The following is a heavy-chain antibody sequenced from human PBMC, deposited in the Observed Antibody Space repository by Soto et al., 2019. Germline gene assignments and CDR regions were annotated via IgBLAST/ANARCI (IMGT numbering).Heavy chain of an antibody. D-gene: IGHD6-13*01. CDR3: ARDLAGIAAAGTIGGMDV. CDR1: GGSISSYY. V-gene: IGHV4-59*01. Sequence: SETLSLTCTVSGGSISSYYWSWIRQPPGKGLEWIGYIYYSGSTNYNPSLKSRVTISVDTSKNQFSLKLGSVTAADTAVYYCARDLAGIAAAGTIGGMDVWGQGTTVTVSS. J-gene: IGHJ6*02. CDR2: IYYSGST.